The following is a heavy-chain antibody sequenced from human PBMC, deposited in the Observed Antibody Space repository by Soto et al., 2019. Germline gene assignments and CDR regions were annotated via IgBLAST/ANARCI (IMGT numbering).Heavy chain of an antibody. CDR2: IYYSGST. Sequence: PSETLSLTCTVSGGSISSYYWSWIRQPPGKGLECIGYIYYSGSTNYNPSLKSRVTISVDTSKNQFSLKLSSVTAADTAVYYCARGEAYYYDSSGYRFDPWGQGTLVTVSS. CDR3: ARGEAYYYDSSGYRFDP. V-gene: IGHV4-59*01. D-gene: IGHD3-22*01. J-gene: IGHJ5*02. CDR1: GGSISSYY.